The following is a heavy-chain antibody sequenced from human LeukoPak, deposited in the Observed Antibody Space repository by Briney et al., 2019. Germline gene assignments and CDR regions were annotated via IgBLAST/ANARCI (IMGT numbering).Heavy chain of an antibody. CDR3: ARGPLYYYDSSGYYHDY. V-gene: IGHV4-34*01. D-gene: IGHD3-22*01. Sequence: SETLSLTCAVYGGSFSGYYWSWIRQPPGKGLEWIGEINHSGSTNYNPSLKSRVTISVDTSKNQFSLKLSSVTAADTAVYYCARGPLYYYDSSGYYHDYWDQGTLVTVSS. CDR1: GGSFSGYY. CDR2: INHSGST. J-gene: IGHJ4*02.